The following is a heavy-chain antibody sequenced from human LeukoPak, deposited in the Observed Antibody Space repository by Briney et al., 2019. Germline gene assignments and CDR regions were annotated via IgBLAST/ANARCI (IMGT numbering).Heavy chain of an antibody. Sequence: GGSLRLSCTASGFTFSGHWIHWVRQPPGKGLEWVSAISGSGGSTYYADSVKGRFTISRDNSKNTLYLQMNSLRAEDTAVYYCAKCYCSGGSCYLGAYYFDYWGQGTLVTVSS. V-gene: IGHV3-23*01. CDR3: AKCYCSGGSCYLGAYYFDY. D-gene: IGHD2-15*01. CDR2: ISGSGGST. J-gene: IGHJ4*02. CDR1: GFTFSGHW.